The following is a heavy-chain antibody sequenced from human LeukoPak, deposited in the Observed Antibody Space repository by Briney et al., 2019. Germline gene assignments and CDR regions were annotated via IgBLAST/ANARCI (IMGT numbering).Heavy chain of an antibody. V-gene: IGHV3-11*04. D-gene: IGHD3-10*01. J-gene: IGHJ6*02. Sequence: GSLRLSCAASGFTFGDYYMSWIRQAPGKGLEWVSYISSSGSIIYYADSVKGRFTISRDNAKNSLYLQMNSLRVGDTAVYYCARRGLTYGSGLDVWGQGTTVTVSS. CDR1: GFTFGDYY. CDR3: ARRGLTYGSGLDV. CDR2: ISSSGSII.